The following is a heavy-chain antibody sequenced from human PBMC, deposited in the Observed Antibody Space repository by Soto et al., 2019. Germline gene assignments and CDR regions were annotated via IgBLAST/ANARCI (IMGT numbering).Heavy chain of an antibody. CDR1: GFTFSNYG. CDR3: AKGVWSGDNGDC. D-gene: IGHD3-3*01. CDR2: IGGSGGGT. Sequence: EVQLLESGGGLVQPGGSLRLSCAASGFTFSNYGMSWVRQAPGKGLEWVSGIGGSGGGTYYADSVKGRFTISRDNSKNTLSLQMNSLRAEDTAVYYCAKGVWSGDNGDCWGQGTLVTVSS. J-gene: IGHJ4*02. V-gene: IGHV3-23*01.